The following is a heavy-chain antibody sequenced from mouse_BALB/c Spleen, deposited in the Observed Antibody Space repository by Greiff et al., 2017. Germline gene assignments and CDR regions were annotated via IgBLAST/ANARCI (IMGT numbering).Heavy chain of an antibody. CDR2: INPYYGST. V-gene: IGHV1-39*01. CDR3: ARIYYGNPYAMDY. Sequence: EVQLQQTGPELVKPGASVKISCKASGFSFTNYIMPWVRQSHGKSLEWIGNINPYYGSTSYNLKFKGKATLTVDKSSSTAYMQLNSLTSEDSAVYYCARIYYGNPYAMDYWGQGTSVTVSS. CDR1: GFSFTNYI. D-gene: IGHD2-1*01. J-gene: IGHJ4*01.